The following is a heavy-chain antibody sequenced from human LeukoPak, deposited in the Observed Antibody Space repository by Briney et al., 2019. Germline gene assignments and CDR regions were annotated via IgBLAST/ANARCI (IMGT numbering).Heavy chain of an antibody. CDR2: IYYSGTT. Sequence: PSETLSLTCTVSGGSISKSRYFWGWIRQPPGKGLEWIGSIYYSGTTYYNPSLKSRVTISVDTSKNQFSLKLSSVTAADTAVYYCARDQANFYPTVGWFDPWGQGTLVTVSS. CDR3: ARDQANFYPTVGWFDP. CDR1: GGSISKSRYF. J-gene: IGHJ5*02. D-gene: IGHD2/OR15-2a*01. V-gene: IGHV4-39*07.